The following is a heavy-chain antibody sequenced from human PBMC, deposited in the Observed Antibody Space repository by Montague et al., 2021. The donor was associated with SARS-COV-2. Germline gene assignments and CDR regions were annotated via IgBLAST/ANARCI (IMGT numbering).Heavy chain of an antibody. V-gene: IGHV4-34*01. D-gene: IGHD3-10*01. J-gene: IGHJ6*02. Sequence: SETLSLTCAVYGGSFSGYYWSWIRQPPGKGLEWIGEINHSGSTNYNPSLKSRVTISVDTSKNQFSLKLSSVTAADTAVYYCARVRYYGSGTSLGMDVWAEGPRSPSP. CDR3: ARVRYYGSGTSLGMDV. CDR2: INHSGST. CDR1: GGSFSGYY.